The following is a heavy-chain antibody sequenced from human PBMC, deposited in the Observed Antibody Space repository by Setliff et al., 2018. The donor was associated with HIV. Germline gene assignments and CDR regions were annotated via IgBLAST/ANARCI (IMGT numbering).Heavy chain of an antibody. CDR3: TGDYNSGSHRFDY. Sequence: SETLSLTCTVSGGSISSYYWSWIRQPPGKGLEWIGYIYPIGSPDYPSGNTVYNPSFRSRVTLSLDTSKNQFSLKLTSVTAADAAVYYCTGDYNSGSHRFDYWGQGTPVTVSS. J-gene: IGHJ4*02. CDR1: GGSISSYY. CDR2: IYPIGSPDYPSGNT. V-gene: IGHV4-4*08. D-gene: IGHD3-10*01.